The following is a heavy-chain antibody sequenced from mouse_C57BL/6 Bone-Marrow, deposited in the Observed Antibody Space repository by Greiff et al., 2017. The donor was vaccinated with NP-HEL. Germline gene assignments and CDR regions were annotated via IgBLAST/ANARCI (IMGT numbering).Heavy chain of an antibody. V-gene: IGHV1-15*01. CDR1: GYTFTDYE. J-gene: IGHJ4*01. CDR3: TRWGGNYVYAMDY. Sequence: LQESGAELVRPGASVTLSCKASGYTFTDYEMHWVKQTPVHGLEWIGAIDPETGGTAYNQKFKGKAILTADKSSSTAYMELRSLTSEDSAVYYCTRWGGNYVYAMDYWGQGTSVTVSS. CDR2: IDPETGGT. D-gene: IGHD2-1*01.